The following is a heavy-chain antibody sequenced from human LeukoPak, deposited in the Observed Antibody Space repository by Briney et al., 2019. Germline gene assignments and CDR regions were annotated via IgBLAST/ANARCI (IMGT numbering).Heavy chain of an antibody. J-gene: IGHJ4*02. CDR1: GYSISSGYY. D-gene: IGHD3-22*01. Sequence: SETLSLTCTVSGYSISSGYYWGWIRQPPGKGLEWIGSIYHSGSTYYNPSLKSRVTISVDTSKNQFSLKLSSVTAADTAVYYCSRVLYYDSSGYYSDYWGQGTLVTVSS. V-gene: IGHV4-38-2*02. CDR2: IYHSGST. CDR3: SRVLYYDSSGYYSDY.